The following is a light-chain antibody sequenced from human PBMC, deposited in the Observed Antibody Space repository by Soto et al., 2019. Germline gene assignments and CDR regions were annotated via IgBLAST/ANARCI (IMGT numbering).Light chain of an antibody. CDR3: QQYGSSRWT. CDR2: GAS. V-gene: IGKV3-20*01. CDR1: QSLSSTY. Sequence: EIVMTPSPATLSVSPVERATLSCRASQSLSSTYLAWYRQKPGQSPRLLIYGASSRATGIPDRFSGSGSGTDFTLTISRLEPEDFAVYYCQQYGSSRWTFGQGTKVDIK. J-gene: IGKJ1*01.